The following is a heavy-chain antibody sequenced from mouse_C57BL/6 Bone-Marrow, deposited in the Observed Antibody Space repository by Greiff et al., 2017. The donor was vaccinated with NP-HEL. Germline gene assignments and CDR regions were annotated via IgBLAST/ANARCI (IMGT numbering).Heavy chain of an antibody. CDR1: GFTFSDFY. CDR2: SRNKANDYTT. V-gene: IGHV7-1*01. Sequence: EVKLMESGGGLVRSGRSLRLSCATSGFTFSDFYMEWVRQAPGKGLEWIAASRNKANDYTTEYSASVKGRFIVSRDTSQSILYLQMNALRAEDTAIYYCARDAPPYYYGSSYNWYFDVWGTGTTVTVSS. D-gene: IGHD1-1*01. J-gene: IGHJ1*03. CDR3: ARDAPPYYYGSSYNWYFDV.